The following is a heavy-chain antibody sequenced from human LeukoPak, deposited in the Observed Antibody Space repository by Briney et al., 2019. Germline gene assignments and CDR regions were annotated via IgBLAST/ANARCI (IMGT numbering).Heavy chain of an antibody. CDR1: GGSISSGGYY. D-gene: IGHD2-15*01. CDR3: ARGGYCSGGSCYNS. Sequence: SETLSLTCTVSGGSISSGGYYWSWIRQPPGKGLEWIGYIYHSGSTYYNPSLKSRVTISVDRSKNQFSLKLSSVTAADTAVYYCARGGYCSGGSCYNSWGQGTLVTVSS. V-gene: IGHV4-30-2*01. J-gene: IGHJ5*02. CDR2: IYHSGST.